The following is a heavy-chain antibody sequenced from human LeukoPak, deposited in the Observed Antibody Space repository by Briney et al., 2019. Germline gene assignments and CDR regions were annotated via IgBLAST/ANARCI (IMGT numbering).Heavy chain of an antibody. CDR3: VRHDGRSGGTIGALDS. Sequence: PSETLSLTCTVSGGSISSGSHHWGWFRQSPGKGLEWIGSIYYSRTTYYNPSHNSRVTISVVTSKNQFSLQLNSVTAADTAVYYCVRHDGRSGGTIGALDSWGQGSLVTVSS. V-gene: IGHV4-39*01. CDR2: IYYSRTT. J-gene: IGHJ4*02. CDR1: GGSISSGSHH. D-gene: IGHD4-23*01.